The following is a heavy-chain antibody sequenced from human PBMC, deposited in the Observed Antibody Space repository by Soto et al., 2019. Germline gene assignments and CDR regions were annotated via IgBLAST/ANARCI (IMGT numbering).Heavy chain of an antibody. CDR1: GFTFSSYW. Sequence: EVQLVESGGGLVQPGGSLGLSCAASGFTFSSYWMSWVRLAPGKGLEWVAHIKQSGSDRYYVDSVRGRFTISRDNAKNSLYLQMNSLRVEDTARYYCPSVKSWAVRPWGQGTLVTVSS. V-gene: IGHV3-7*01. CDR2: IKQSGSDR. D-gene: IGHD3-10*01. CDR3: PSVKSWAVRP. J-gene: IGHJ5*02.